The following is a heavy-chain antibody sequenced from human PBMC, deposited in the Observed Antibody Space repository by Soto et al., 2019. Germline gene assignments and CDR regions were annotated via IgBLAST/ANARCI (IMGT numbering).Heavy chain of an antibody. D-gene: IGHD5-18*01. Sequence: QVQLVQSGAEVKKPGASVKVSCKASGYTFTSYDINWVRRATGQGLEWMGWMNPNSGNTCYAQKFQGRVTMTRDTSISTAYMELSSLRSEDTAVYFCARNLPEAAMVDYWGQGTLVTVST. CDR1: GYTFTSYD. V-gene: IGHV1-8*01. CDR3: ARNLPEAAMVDY. J-gene: IGHJ4*02. CDR2: MNPNSGNT.